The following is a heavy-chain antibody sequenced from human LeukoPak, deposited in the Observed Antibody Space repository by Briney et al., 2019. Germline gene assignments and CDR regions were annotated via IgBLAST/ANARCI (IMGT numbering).Heavy chain of an antibody. CDR1: GGSISSYY. Sequence: SETLSLTCTISGGSISSYYWSWVRQPPGKGLEWIGYIYYSGSTNYNPSLKSRVTMSVDTSKNQFSLKLSSVIAADTAVYYCAGDRSSVGDYGGFDPWGQGTLVTVSS. V-gene: IGHV4-59*01. CDR3: AGDRSSVGDYGGFDP. CDR2: IYYSGST. J-gene: IGHJ5*02. D-gene: IGHD4-17*01.